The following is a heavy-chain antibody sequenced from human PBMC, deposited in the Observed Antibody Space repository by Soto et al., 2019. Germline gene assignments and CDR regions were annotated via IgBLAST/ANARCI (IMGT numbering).Heavy chain of an antibody. V-gene: IGHV1-18*01. D-gene: IGHD3-10*01. CDR1: GYTFTSHG. Sequence: QVQLVQSGAEVKKPGASVKVSCKTSGYTFTSHGISWVRQAPGQGLEWMGWISPYNGDTNYAQKLQGRVSVTTDSSPRTAYMEMSSLRSEDAAVYYCARMVRGSTVGFYYYMDVWGKGTKVTVSS. CDR2: ISPYNGDT. CDR3: ARMVRGSTVGFYYYMDV. J-gene: IGHJ6*03.